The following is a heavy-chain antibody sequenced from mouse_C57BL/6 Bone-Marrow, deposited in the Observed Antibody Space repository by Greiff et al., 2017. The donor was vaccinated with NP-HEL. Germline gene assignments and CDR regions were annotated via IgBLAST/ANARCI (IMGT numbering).Heavy chain of an antibody. V-gene: IGHV2-3*01. CDR1: GFSLTSYG. CDR3: AKGGTGLRQNAMDY. J-gene: IGHJ4*01. Sequence: VMLVESGPGLVAPSQSLSITCTVSGFSLTSYGVSWVRQPPGKGLEWLGVIWGDGSTNYHSALISSLSISKDNSKGQVFLKLNSLRTDDTATYYCAKGGTGLRQNAMDYWGQGTSVTVSS. D-gene: IGHD2-2*01. CDR2: IWGDGST.